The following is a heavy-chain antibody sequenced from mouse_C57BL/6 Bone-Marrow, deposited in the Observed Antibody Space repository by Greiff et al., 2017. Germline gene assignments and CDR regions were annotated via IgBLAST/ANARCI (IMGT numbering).Heavy chain of an antibody. CDR3: ATLPLYYYGSSLNWYFDV. J-gene: IGHJ1*03. D-gene: IGHD1-1*01. CDR2: ISDGGSYT. Sequence: EVNVVESGGGLVKPGGSLKLSCAASGFTFSSYAMSWVRQTPEKRLEWVATISDGGSYTYYPDNVKGRFTISRDNAKNNLYLQMSHLKSEDTAMYYCATLPLYYYGSSLNWYFDVWGTGTTVTVSS. V-gene: IGHV5-4*03. CDR1: GFTFSSYA.